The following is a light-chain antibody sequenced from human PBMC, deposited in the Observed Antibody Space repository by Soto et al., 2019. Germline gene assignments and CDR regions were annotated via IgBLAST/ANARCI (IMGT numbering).Light chain of an antibody. CDR3: QQRSNWPPYT. Sequence: EIVLTQSPATLSLSPGERATLSCRASQSVSSYLAWYQQKPGQAPRLLIYDASNRATGILARCSGSGSGTDFTLTISSLEHEDFAAYYCQQRSNWPPYTFGQGTKLEIK. CDR1: QSVSSY. J-gene: IGKJ2*01. V-gene: IGKV3-11*01. CDR2: DAS.